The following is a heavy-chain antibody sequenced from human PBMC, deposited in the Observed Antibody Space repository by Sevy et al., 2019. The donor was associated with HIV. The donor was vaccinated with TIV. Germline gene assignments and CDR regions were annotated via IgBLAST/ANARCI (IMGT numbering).Heavy chain of an antibody. CDR1: GFTFSSYA. CDR3: ARDLYDSSGYYWGGDYYYYGMDV. Sequence: GGSLRLSCAASGFTFSSYAMHWVRQAPGKWLEWVAVISYDGSNKYYADSVKGRFTISRDNSKNTLYLQMNSLRAEDTAVYYCARDLYDSSGYYWGGDYYYYGMDVWGQGTTVTVSS. J-gene: IGHJ6*02. CDR2: ISYDGSNK. V-gene: IGHV3-30-3*01. D-gene: IGHD3-22*01.